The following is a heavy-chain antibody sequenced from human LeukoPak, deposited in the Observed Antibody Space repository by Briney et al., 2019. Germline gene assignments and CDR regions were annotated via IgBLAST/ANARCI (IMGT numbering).Heavy chain of an antibody. D-gene: IGHD3-16*01. J-gene: IGHJ4*02. CDR2: IYSGCST. V-gene: IGHV3-53*01. CDR3: ARVESLGIVDY. CDR1: GFTVSSNY. Sequence: GGSLRLSCEASGFTVSSNYMSWVRQAPGKGLEWVSVIYSGCSTYYADSVKGRFTISRDNSKNTLYLQMNSLRAEDTAVYYCARVESLGIVDYWGQGTLVTVSS.